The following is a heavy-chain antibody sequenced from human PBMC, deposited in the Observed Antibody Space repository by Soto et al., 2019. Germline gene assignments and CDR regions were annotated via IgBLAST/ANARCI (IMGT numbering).Heavy chain of an antibody. CDR1: GFIFSSYS. CDR2: TSFNGNNK. CDR3: ARVATVFGVAPYGMDV. Sequence: QVQLVESGGGVVQPGRSLRLSCAASGFIFSSYSMHWVRQAPGKGLQWVAVTSFNGNNKYYADSVKGRFTISRDNSKNTLSLQMDSLGGDDTAVYYFARVATVFGVAPYGMDVWGQGTTVIVSS. D-gene: IGHD3-3*01. J-gene: IGHJ6*02. V-gene: IGHV3-30-3*01.